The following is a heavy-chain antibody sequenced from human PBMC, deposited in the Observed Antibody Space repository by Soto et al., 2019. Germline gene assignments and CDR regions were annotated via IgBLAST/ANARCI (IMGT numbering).Heavy chain of an antibody. J-gene: IGHJ4*02. CDR3: ARGRWEVRFDD. CDR1: GGSFSGYY. CDR2: INHSGST. V-gene: IGHV4-34*01. Sequence: QVQLQQWGAGLLKPSETLSLTCAVYGGSFSGYYWSWIRQPPGKGLEWIGEINHSGSTNYNPSLKSRVTISVDTSKTQFSLQLSSVTAADTSVYYCARGRWEVRFDDWGQGTLVTVSS. D-gene: IGHD1-26*01.